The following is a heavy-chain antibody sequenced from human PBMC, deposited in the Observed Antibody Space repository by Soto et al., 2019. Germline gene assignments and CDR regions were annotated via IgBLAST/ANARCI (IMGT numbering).Heavy chain of an antibody. V-gene: IGHV3-74*01. Sequence: GGSLRLSCAASGFTFSTYWMHWVRQAPGKGLVWVSRTNTDGSSTTYADSVEGRFTISRDNAKNTLYLQMNSLRAEDTAVYYCARGTRVIPAESDFAYWGQGTLVTVSS. D-gene: IGHD2-2*01. CDR3: ARGTRVIPAESDFAY. CDR2: TNTDGSST. J-gene: IGHJ4*02. CDR1: GFTFSTYW.